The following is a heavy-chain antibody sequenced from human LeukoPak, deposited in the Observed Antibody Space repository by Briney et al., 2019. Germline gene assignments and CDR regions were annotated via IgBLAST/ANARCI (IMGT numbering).Heavy chain of an antibody. D-gene: IGHD2-8*02. Sequence: GGSLRLSCAASGFTFSGYAMYWVRHAPGKGLEWVAVISNDGNNKYYADSVKGRFTISRDNSKNTLYLQMNSLRAEDTAVYYCASDFRSYNIRWCLDYWGQGTLVTVSS. J-gene: IGHJ4*02. CDR3: ASDFRSYNIRWCLDY. CDR2: ISNDGNNK. CDR1: GFTFSGYA. V-gene: IGHV3-30-3*01.